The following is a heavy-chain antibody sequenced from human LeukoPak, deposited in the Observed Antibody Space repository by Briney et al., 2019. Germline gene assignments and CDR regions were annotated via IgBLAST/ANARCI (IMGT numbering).Heavy chain of an antibody. CDR2: IDPSDSYT. Sequence: GESLKIPCKGSGYSFTSYWISWVRQMPGKGLEWMGRIDPSDSYTNYSPSFQGHVTISADKSISTAYLQWSSLKASDTAMYYCATRGYSYGPFDYWGQGTLVTVSS. V-gene: IGHV5-10-1*01. CDR1: GYSFTSYW. CDR3: ATRGYSYGPFDY. J-gene: IGHJ4*02. D-gene: IGHD5-18*01.